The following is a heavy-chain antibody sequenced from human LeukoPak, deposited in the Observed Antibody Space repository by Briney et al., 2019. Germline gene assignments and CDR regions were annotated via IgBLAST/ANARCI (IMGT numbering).Heavy chain of an antibody. CDR2: ISGRGGST. J-gene: IGHJ3*02. CDR1: GFTFSSYA. CDR3: AKDYYDSSGYYYSDAFDI. V-gene: IGHV3-23*01. Sequence: GGSLRLSCAASGFTFSSYALSWVRQAPGKGLEWVSGISGRGGSTYYADSVKGRFTISRDNSKNTLYLQMNSLRAEDTAVYYCAKDYYDSSGYYYSDAFDIWGQGTMVTVSS. D-gene: IGHD3-22*01.